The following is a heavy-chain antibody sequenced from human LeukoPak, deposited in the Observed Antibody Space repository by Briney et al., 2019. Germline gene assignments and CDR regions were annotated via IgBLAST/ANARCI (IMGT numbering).Heavy chain of an antibody. J-gene: IGHJ4*02. CDR3: ARQQRGAFDY. D-gene: IGHD6-13*01. CDR2: TYYRSKWYN. V-gene: IGHV6-1*01. CDR1: GDSVSSNTPA. Sequence: SQTLSLTCAISGDSVSSNTPAWNWIRQSPSRGLEWLGRTYYRSKWYNDYTVSVRSRITINPDTAKNQFSLQLNSVTPEDTAVYYCARQQRGAFDYWGQGTLVTVSS.